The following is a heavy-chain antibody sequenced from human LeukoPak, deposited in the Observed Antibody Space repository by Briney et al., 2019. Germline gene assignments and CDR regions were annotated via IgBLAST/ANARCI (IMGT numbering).Heavy chain of an antibody. CDR3: AREVGEIVATDY. D-gene: IGHD5-12*01. CDR1: GYTFTGYY. Sequence: GASVKVSCKASGYTFTGYYMHWVRQAPGQGLEWMGWINPNSGGTNYAQKFQGRVTMTRDTSISTAYMELSRLRSDDTAVHYCAREVGEIVATDYWGQGTLVTVSS. V-gene: IGHV1-2*02. CDR2: INPNSGGT. J-gene: IGHJ4*02.